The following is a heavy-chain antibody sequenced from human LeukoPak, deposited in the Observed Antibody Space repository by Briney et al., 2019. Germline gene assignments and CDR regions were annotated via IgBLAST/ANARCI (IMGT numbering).Heavy chain of an antibody. CDR2: INHSGST. Sequence: SETLSLTCAVYGGSFSGYYWSWIRQPPGKGLEWIGEINHSGSTNYNPSLKSRVTISVDTSKNQFSLKLSSVTAADTAVYYCARDGDAYSSSGNNWFDPWGQGTLVTVSS. D-gene: IGHD6-6*01. CDR1: GGSFSGYY. CDR3: ARDGDAYSSSGNNWFDP. V-gene: IGHV4-34*01. J-gene: IGHJ5*02.